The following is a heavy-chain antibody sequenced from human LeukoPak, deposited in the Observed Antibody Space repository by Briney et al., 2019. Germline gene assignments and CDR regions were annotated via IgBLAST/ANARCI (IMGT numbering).Heavy chain of an antibody. V-gene: IGHV5-51*01. CDR2: IYPGDSDT. Sequence: GEPLKISCKGSGYSFTSYWIGWVRQMPGKGLEWMGIIYPGDSDTRYSPSFQGQVTISADKSISTAYLQWSSLKASDTAMYYCARQFQGGWGLYYYMDVWGKGTTVTVSS. CDR1: GYSFTSYW. CDR3: ARQFQGGWGLYYYMDV. D-gene: IGHD3-16*01. J-gene: IGHJ6*03.